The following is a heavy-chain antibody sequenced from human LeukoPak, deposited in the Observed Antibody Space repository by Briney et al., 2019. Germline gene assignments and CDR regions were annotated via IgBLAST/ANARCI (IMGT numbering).Heavy chain of an antibody. D-gene: IGHD6-13*01. V-gene: IGHV4-39*01. CDR2: IYYSGST. J-gene: IGHJ4*02. CDR3: ATRGIAAGDLDY. CDR1: GASTISSSSY. Sequence: SETLSLTCTLSGASTISSSSYWGWTRQPPGKGLEWIGSIYYSGSTYYNPSLKSRVTISVDTSKNQFSLKLSSVTAADTAVYYCATRGIAAGDLDYWGQGTLVTVSS.